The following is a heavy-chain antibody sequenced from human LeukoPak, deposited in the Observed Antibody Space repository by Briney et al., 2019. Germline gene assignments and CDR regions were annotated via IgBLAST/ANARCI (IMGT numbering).Heavy chain of an antibody. CDR1: GFTVSSNY. D-gene: IGHD2-2*01. V-gene: IGHV3-66*01. CDR2: IYSGGST. CDR3: ARADIVVVPAAIRMSYYYYYDMDV. Sequence: GGSLRLSCAAPGFTVSSNYMSWVRQAPGKGLEWVSVIYSGGSTYYADSVKGRFTISRDNSKNTLYLQMNSLRAEDTAVYYCARADIVVVPAAIRMSYYYYYDMDVWGQGTTVTVSS. J-gene: IGHJ6*02.